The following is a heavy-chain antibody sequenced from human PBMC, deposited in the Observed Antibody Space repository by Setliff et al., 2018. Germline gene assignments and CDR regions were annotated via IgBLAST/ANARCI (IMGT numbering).Heavy chain of an antibody. J-gene: IGHJ4*02. CDR3: ARERSYYYDSSGFYYEGRHFDY. CDR2: IYSSGTT. D-gene: IGHD3-22*01. Sequence: SETLSLTCTVSGGSISSHYWSWIRQPPGKGLEWIGYIYSSGTTNYNPSLKSRVTISVDTSKNQFSLKLSSVTAADTAVYYCARERSYYYDSSGFYYEGRHFDYWGQGTLVTVSS. CDR1: GGSISSHY. V-gene: IGHV4-4*08.